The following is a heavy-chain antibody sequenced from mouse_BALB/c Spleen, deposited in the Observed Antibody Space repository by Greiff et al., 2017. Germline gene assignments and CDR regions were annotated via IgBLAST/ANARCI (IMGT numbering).Heavy chain of an antibody. D-gene: IGHD2-3*01. CDR2: ISSGGSYT. CDR1: GFTFSSYG. Sequence: EVMLVESGGDLVKPGGSLKLSCAASGFTFSSYGMSWVRQTPDKRLEWVATISSGGSYTYYPDSVKGRFTISRDNAKNTLYLQMSSLKSEDTAMYYCARHSDGYYWFAYWGQGTLVTVSA. V-gene: IGHV5-6*01. CDR3: ARHSDGYYWFAY. J-gene: IGHJ3*01.